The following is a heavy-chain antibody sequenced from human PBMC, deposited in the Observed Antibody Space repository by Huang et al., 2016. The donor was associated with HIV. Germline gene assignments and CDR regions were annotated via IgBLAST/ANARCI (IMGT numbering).Heavy chain of an antibody. CDR3: VKERGSSRARSSFDF. CDR2: RRYDGNND. D-gene: IGHD6-13*01. J-gene: IGHJ3*01. Sequence: QVRLVESGGGVVQPGASLTLSCSASGFPFRSYGMAWVRQAPGTGLEWVSFRRYDGNNDYLIGSVKGRFTISRDNSNNTLYLRMNSLRPEDTAVYYCVKERGSSRARSSFDFWGQGTSVIVSS. CDR1: GFPFRSYG. V-gene: IGHV3-30*02.